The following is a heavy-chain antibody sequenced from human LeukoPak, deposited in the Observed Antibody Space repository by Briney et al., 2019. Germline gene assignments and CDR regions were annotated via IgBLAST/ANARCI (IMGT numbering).Heavy chain of an antibody. CDR2: ISASGGST. V-gene: IGHV3-23*01. J-gene: IGHJ5*02. D-gene: IGHD2-15*01. CDR1: GFTFSSYA. CDR3: AKDLPLGYWPRTPLVLNYFDP. Sequence: GGSLRLSCAAAGFTFSSYAMSWVRQAPGKGLEWVSLISASGGSTYYADSMQGRFTVSRDNSKNTLYLQIDSLRAEDTAVYYCAKDLPLGYWPRTPLVLNYFDPWGQGTLVTVSS.